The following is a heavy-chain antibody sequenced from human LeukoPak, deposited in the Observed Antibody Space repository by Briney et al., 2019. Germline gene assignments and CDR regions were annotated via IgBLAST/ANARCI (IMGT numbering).Heavy chain of an antibody. J-gene: IGHJ4*02. CDR2: INSDGSST. D-gene: IGHD6-19*01. V-gene: IGHV3-74*01. Sequence: PGGSLRLSCAASGFTFSSYWMHWVRQAPGKGLVWVSRINSDGSSTNYADSVKGRFTISRDNAKNTLYLQINSLRAEDTAVHYCASPIAVAGPYYFDYWGQGTLVTVSS. CDR1: GFTFSSYW. CDR3: ASPIAVAGPYYFDY.